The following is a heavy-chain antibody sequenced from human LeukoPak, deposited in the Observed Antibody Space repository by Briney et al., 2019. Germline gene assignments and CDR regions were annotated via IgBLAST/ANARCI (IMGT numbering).Heavy chain of an antibody. CDR3: AKETNVLLWFGEFGNRRYQQHGFDY. V-gene: IGHV3-23*01. CDR1: GFTFSSYA. J-gene: IGHJ4*02. D-gene: IGHD3-10*01. CDR2: ISGSGGST. Sequence: GGSLRLSCAASGFTFSSYAMSWVRQAPGKGLEWDSAISGSGGSTYYADSVKGRFTISRDNSKNTLYLQMNSLRAEDTAVYYCAKETNVLLWFGEFGNRRYQQHGFDYWGQGTLVTVSS.